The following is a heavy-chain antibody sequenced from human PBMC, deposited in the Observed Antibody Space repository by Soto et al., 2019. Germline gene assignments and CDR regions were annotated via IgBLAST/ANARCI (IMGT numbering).Heavy chain of an antibody. D-gene: IGHD6-13*01. CDR2: IKSETDGGTT. CDR3: TTWRQLVQEYYYYGMDV. J-gene: IGHJ6*02. V-gene: IGHV3-15*07. CDR1: GLSFRSAW. Sequence: PGGSLRLSCAVSGLSFRSAWMNWVRQAPGKGLEWVGRIKSETDGGTTDYAAPVKGKFTISRDDSKNTLYLQIHSLRIEGTAVYYCTTWRQLVQEYYYYGMDVWGQGTTVTVSS.